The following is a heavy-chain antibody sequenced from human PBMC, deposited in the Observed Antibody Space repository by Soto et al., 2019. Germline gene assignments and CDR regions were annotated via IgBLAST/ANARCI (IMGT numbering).Heavy chain of an antibody. V-gene: IGHV3-30*18. J-gene: IGHJ1*01. Sequence: TGGSLRLSCAASGFTFSSYGMRWVRQAPGKGLEWVAVISYDGSNKYYADSVKGRFTISRDNSKNTLYLQMNSLRAEDTAVYYCAKDAFSPGALTGIAVAGYFQHWGQGTLVTVSS. D-gene: IGHD6-19*01. CDR1: GFTFSSYG. CDR2: ISYDGSNK. CDR3: AKDAFSPGALTGIAVAGYFQH.